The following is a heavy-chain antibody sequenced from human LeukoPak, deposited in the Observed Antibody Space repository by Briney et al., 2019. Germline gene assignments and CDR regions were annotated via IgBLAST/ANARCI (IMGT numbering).Heavy chain of an antibody. Sequence: GGSLRLSCAASGLTFSSFAMRWVRQAPGKGLEWVSSVSGSGGATYYADSVKGRFTISRDNSKDTLFLQMSSLRVEDTAIYYCAKEGTYYDSSGYYTHWGQGTLVAVSS. CDR3: AKEGTYYDSSGYYTH. V-gene: IGHV3-23*01. CDR1: GLTFSSFA. J-gene: IGHJ4*02. CDR2: VSGSGGAT. D-gene: IGHD3-22*01.